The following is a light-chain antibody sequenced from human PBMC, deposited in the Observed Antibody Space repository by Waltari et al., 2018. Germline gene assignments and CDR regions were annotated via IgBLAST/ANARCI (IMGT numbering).Light chain of an antibody. Sequence: DIQMTQSPSSMSASVGDRVSITCQASQDISIYLSWYQQKPGKAPKVLIYDASNLETGVPSRFTGSRSGTDFTFTISSLQPEDIATYYCQQYKDLPRTFGQGTKLEIK. CDR3: QQYKDLPRT. J-gene: IGKJ1*01. CDR1: QDISIY. CDR2: DAS. V-gene: IGKV1-33*01.